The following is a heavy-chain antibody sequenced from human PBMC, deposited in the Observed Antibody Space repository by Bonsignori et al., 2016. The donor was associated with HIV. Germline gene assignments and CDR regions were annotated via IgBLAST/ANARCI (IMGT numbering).Heavy chain of an antibody. CDR1: GFTVSSNY. CDR2: IYSGGST. CDR3: ARGFNDFWSGYYFDY. J-gene: IGHJ4*02. D-gene: IGHD3-3*01. V-gene: IGHV3-53*01. Sequence: GESLKISCAASGFTVSSNYMSWVRQAPGKGLEWVSVIYSGGSTYYADSVKGRFTISRDNSKNTLYLQMNSLRAEDTAVYYCARGFNDFWSGYYFDYWGQGTLVTVSS.